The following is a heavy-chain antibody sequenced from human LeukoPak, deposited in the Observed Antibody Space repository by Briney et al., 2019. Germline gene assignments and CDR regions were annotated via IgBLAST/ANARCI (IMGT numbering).Heavy chain of an antibody. J-gene: IGHJ6*03. V-gene: IGHV3-23*01. Sequence: HSGGSLRLSCAASGFTFSSYAMSWVRQAPGKGLEWVSAISGSGGSTYYADSVKGRFTISRDNSKNTLYLQMNSLRAEDTAVYYCAKKGVAQYSSSWYNPRNYYYYYMDVWGKGTTVTISS. CDR2: ISGSGGST. CDR3: AKKGVAQYSSSWYNPRNYYYYYMDV. D-gene: IGHD6-13*01. CDR1: GFTFSSYA.